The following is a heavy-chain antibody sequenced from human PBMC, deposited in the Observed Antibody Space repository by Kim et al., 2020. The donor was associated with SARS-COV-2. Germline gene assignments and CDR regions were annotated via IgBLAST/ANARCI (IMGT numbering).Heavy chain of an antibody. V-gene: IGHV3-48*02. CDR2: ISSSPSPI. CDR3: ATAGVYSPHWFDF. J-gene: IGHJ4*02. CDR1: GLIFTKYS. Sequence: GGSLRLSCVASGLIFTKYSFNWVRQVPGKGLEWLSYISSSPSPIYYADSVKGRFTISRDNAKNSVFLQMDNLRHEDTAVYYCATAGVYSPHWFDFWGQGTVLTVPS. D-gene: IGHD1-26*01.